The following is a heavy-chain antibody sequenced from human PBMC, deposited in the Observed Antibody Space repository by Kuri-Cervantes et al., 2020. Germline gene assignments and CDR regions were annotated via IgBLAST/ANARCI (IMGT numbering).Heavy chain of an antibody. V-gene: IGHV3-48*04. CDR2: ISSSGYTI. D-gene: IGHD6-19*01. J-gene: IGHJ6*03. Sequence: GGSLRLSCAASGFTFINYNMNWVRQAPGKGLEWLSYISSSGYTIYYADSVKGRFTISRDNAKNSLYLQMNSLRAEDTAVYYCAKLQGVAVAGTYYYYYMDVWGKGTTVTVSS. CDR1: GFTFINYN. CDR3: AKLQGVAVAGTYYYYYMDV.